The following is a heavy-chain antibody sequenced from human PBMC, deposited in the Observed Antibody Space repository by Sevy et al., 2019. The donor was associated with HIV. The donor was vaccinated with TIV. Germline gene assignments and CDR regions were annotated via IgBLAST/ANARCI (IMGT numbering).Heavy chain of an antibody. CDR1: GYTFTGYY. CDR2: LNPNSGDT. J-gene: IGHJ4*02. Sequence: ASVKVSCKASGYTFTGYYLHWVRQAPGLGLEYMGWLNPNSGDTKYTQKFQGRVTMTRDTSISTAYMELTGLTSDDTAVFYCATADFWSGYLPGYWGQGTLVTVSS. D-gene: IGHD3-3*01. CDR3: ATADFWSGYLPGY. V-gene: IGHV1-2*02.